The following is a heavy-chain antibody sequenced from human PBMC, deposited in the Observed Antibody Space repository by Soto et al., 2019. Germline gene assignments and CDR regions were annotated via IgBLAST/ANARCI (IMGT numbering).Heavy chain of an antibody. Sequence: SETLSLTCTVSGGSISSDDDYWSWIRQPPGKGMEWMGCISYSGSTFFNPSLRSRLTISVDTSKNQFSLELGSVTAADTAVYYCARETYHYDSSFFLFDYWGQGALVTVS. V-gene: IGHV4-30-4*01. CDR1: GGSISSDDDY. CDR3: ARETYHYDSSFFLFDY. CDR2: ISYSGST. D-gene: IGHD3-22*01. J-gene: IGHJ4*02.